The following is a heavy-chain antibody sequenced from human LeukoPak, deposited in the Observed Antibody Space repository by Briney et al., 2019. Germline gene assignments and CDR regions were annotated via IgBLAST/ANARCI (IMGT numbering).Heavy chain of an antibody. Sequence: GRSLRLSCAASGFTFSSCGMHWVRQAPGKGLEWVALIWFDGSNKYYADSVKGRFTISRDNSKNTLYLQMDSLRDEDTAVYYCARDRGYSYGHCFDYWGQGTLVTVSS. J-gene: IGHJ4*02. V-gene: IGHV3-33*01. CDR3: ARDRGYSYGHCFDY. CDR2: IWFDGSNK. D-gene: IGHD5-18*01. CDR1: GFTFSSCG.